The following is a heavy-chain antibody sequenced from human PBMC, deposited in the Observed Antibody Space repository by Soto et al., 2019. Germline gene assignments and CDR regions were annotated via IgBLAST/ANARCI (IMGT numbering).Heavy chain of an antibody. CDR3: ARSAQWDGFDP. CDR2: ISYSGST. V-gene: IGHV4-31*03. Sequence: QVQLQESGPGLVRPSQTLSLTCTVSAGSISTINYYWSWIRQHPEKGLEWIGYISYSGSTFYHSFLKSRVTSSLDTSKKQFSLTLTSVTAADTAVYYCARSAQWDGFDPLGQGTMVTVSS. J-gene: IGHJ3*01. D-gene: IGHD2-8*01. CDR1: AGSISTINYY.